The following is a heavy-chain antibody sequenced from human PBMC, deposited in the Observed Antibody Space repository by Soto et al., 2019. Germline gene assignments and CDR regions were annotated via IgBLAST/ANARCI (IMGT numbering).Heavy chain of an antibody. Sequence: QVQLVQSGAEVKKPGSSVKVSCKASGGTFSSYTISWVRQAPGQGLEWMGRIIPILGIANYAQKFQGRVRXTXDXXTSTAYMELSSLRSEDTAVYYCARDRGYGGNSGDYWGQGTLVTVSS. CDR2: IIPILGIA. CDR1: GGTFSSYT. CDR3: ARDRGYGGNSGDY. V-gene: IGHV1-69*08. J-gene: IGHJ4*02. D-gene: IGHD5-12*01.